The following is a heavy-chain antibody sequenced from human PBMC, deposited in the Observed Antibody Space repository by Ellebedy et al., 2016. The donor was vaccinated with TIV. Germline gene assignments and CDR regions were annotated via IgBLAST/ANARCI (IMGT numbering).Heavy chain of an antibody. Sequence: MPSETPSLTCTVSGGSISSSSYYWGWTRQPPGKGLEWIGSIYYSGTTYYNPSLKSRVTISVDTSKNQFSLKLSSVTAADTAVYYCARHGLSGIPAVDYWGQGTLVTVSS. D-gene: IGHD3-10*01. CDR1: GGSISSSSYY. CDR2: IYYSGTT. J-gene: IGHJ4*02. V-gene: IGHV4-39*01. CDR3: ARHGLSGIPAVDY.